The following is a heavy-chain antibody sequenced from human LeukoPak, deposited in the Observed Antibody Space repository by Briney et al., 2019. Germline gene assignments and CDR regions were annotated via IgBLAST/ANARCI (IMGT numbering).Heavy chain of an antibody. CDR1: GFTFSSYA. CDR3: ARDSNYGMDV. J-gene: IGHJ6*02. CDR2: ISGSGGST. D-gene: IGHD2/OR15-2a*01. Sequence: GGSLRLSCAASGFTFSSYAMSWVRQAPGKGLEWVSAISGSGGSTYYADSVKGRFTISRDNAKSTLYLLMNSLRAEDTAVYYCARDSNYGMDVWGQGTTVTVSS. V-gene: IGHV3-23*01.